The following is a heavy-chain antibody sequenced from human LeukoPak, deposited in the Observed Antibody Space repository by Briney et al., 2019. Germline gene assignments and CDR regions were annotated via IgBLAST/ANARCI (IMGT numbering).Heavy chain of an antibody. CDR3: ARREAGTLGIRSNFDY. D-gene: IGHD1-7*01. CDR2: INPNSGGT. CDR1: GYTFTDYY. Sequence: ASVKVSCKASGYTFTDYYMHWVRQAPGQGLEWMGWINPNSGGTNYAQKFQGRVTMTRDTSISTAYMELSRLRSDDTAVYYCARREAGTLGIRSNFDYWGQGTLVTVSS. V-gene: IGHV1-2*02. J-gene: IGHJ4*02.